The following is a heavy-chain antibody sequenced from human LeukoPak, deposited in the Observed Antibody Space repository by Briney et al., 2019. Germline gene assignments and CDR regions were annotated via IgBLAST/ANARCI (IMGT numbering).Heavy chain of an antibody. V-gene: IGHV1-69*02. CDR1: GGTFSSYT. Sequence: SVKVSCKASGGTFSSYTISWVRHAAGQGLEWMGRIIPILGIANYGQKFQGRVTITADKSTSTAYMEQSSLRSEDTAVYYCARGGSDTIYLSWFDPWGQGTLVTVSS. D-gene: IGHD3-3*01. CDR3: ARGGSDTIYLSWFDP. J-gene: IGHJ5*02. CDR2: IIPILGIA.